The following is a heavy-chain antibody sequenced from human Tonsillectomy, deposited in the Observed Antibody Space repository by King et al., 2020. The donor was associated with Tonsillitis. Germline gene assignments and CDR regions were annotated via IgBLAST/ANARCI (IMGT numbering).Heavy chain of an antibody. D-gene: IGHD6-6*01. V-gene: IGHV3-13*01. CDR1: GFTFSDCD. CDR2: IDTDGDT. CDR3: VRQAKACTSSRCFYYAMDV. J-gene: IGHJ6*02. Sequence: VQLVESGGGLVQPGGSLRLSCAASGFTFSDCDMHWVRQTTGKSLEWVSGIDTDGDTYYPGSVKGRFTISRENAKNSLSLQMNSLRAGDTAVYYCVRQAKACTSSRCFYYAMDVWGQGTTVTVSS.